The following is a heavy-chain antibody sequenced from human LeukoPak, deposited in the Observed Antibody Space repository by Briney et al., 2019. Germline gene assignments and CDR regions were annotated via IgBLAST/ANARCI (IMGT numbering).Heavy chain of an antibody. D-gene: IGHD6-25*01. V-gene: IGHV3-23*01. J-gene: IGHJ4*02. CDR2: ISGSGGST. CDR3: AKGLAAGSQYFDY. CDR1: GFTFSSYA. Sequence: PGGSLRLSCAASGFTFSSYAMSWVRQAPGKGLEWVSAISGSGGSTYYADSVKSRFTISRDNSKNTLYLQMSSLRAEDTAVYYCAKGLAAGSQYFDYWGQGTLVTVSS.